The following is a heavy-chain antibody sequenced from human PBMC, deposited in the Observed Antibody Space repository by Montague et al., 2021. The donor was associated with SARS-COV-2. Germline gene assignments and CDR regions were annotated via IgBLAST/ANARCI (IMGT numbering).Heavy chain of an antibody. CDR1: GGSISSGSYY. V-gene: IGHV4-61*09. CDR3: ARAKWELYFDY. J-gene: IGHJ4*02. Sequence: TLSLTCTVSGGSISSGSYYWSWIRQPAGKGLEWIGHIYTSGSTNYXPSLKSRVTISVDTSKNQFSLKLSSVTAADTAVYYCARAKWELYFDYWGQGTLVTVSS. D-gene: IGHD1-26*01. CDR2: IYTSGST.